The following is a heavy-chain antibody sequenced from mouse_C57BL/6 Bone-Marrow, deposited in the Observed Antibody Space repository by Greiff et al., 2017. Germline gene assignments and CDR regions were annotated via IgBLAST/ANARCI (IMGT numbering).Heavy chain of an antibody. CDR2: IYPGGGYT. D-gene: IGHD2-12*01. V-gene: IGHV1-63*01. J-gene: IGHJ4*01. Sequence: VQLQQSGAELVRPGTSVKMSCKASGYTFTNYWIGWAKQRPGHGLEWIGDIYPGGGYTNDNEKFKGKATLTADKSSSTAYMQFSSLTSEDSAIYYCARLRRRYYYAMDYWGQGTSVTVSS. CDR1: GYTFTNYW. CDR3: ARLRRRYYYAMDY.